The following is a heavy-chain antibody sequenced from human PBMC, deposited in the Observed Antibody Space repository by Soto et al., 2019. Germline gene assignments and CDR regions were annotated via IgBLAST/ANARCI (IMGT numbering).Heavy chain of an antibody. CDR3: ARGGAARPLDS. CDR2: VSANNGFT. D-gene: IGHD6-6*01. CDR1: GYTFTNFA. V-gene: IGHV1-18*01. Sequence: QVSLVQSGGELRRPGASVNVSCRTSGYTFTNFALSWVRQAPGQGLEWIGFVSANNGFTHFAQKFQGRGSVKTDHITSPVYLDLGGLSSDDTAVYYCARGGAARPLDSWGQGTPVTVSS. J-gene: IGHJ5*01.